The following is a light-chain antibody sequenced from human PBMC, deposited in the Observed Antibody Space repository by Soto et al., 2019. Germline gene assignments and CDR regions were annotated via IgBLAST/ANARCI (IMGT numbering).Light chain of an antibody. J-gene: IGLJ1*01. CDR2: EVS. CDR3: SSYTSSSTLYV. V-gene: IGLV2-14*01. Sequence: QSVLTQPASVSGSPGQSITISCAGTSSDIGGYNYVSWYQQHPGKAPKVMIYEVSNRPSGVSNRFSGSKSSNTASLTISGLQAEDEADYYCSSYTSSSTLYVFGSGNKVTV. CDR1: SSDIGGYNY.